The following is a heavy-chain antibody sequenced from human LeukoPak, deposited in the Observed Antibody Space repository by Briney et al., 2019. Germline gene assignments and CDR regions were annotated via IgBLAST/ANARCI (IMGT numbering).Heavy chain of an antibody. V-gene: IGHV3-23*01. CDR3: AKEAGYSGYDYPDY. J-gene: IGHJ4*02. CDR1: GFTFSSYT. Sequence: GGSLRLSCAASGFTFSSYTMSWVRRAPGKGLEWVSAISGSGYSTYYADSVKGRFTISRDNSKNTLYLQMNSLRAEDTAVYYCAKEAGYSGYDYPDYWGQGTLVTVSS. D-gene: IGHD5-12*01. CDR2: ISGSGYST.